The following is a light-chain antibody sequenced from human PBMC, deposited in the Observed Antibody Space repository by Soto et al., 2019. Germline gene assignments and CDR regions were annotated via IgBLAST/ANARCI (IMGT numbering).Light chain of an antibody. CDR1: QDISKF. CDR3: QQYANRPYP. J-gene: IGKJ3*01. Sequence: DIQMTQAPSSLYASIGDRVSFTCQASQDISKFLNWYQHKPGQAPSLLIYDASKSHFGVPSRFSGSGSGTDFTFTISSLQPEDNSPYYCQQYANRPYPFGPGTKVDVK. CDR2: DAS. V-gene: IGKV1-33*01.